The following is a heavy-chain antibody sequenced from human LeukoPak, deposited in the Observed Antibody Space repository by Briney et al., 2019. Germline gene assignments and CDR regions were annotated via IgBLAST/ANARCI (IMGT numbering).Heavy chain of an antibody. CDR1: GFTFRRHW. CDR3: AREEEMATNTDY. CDR2: INGDGSAT. D-gene: IGHD5-24*01. J-gene: IGHJ4*02. V-gene: IGHV3-74*01. Sequence: PGGSLRLSCAASGFTFRRHWMHWVRQAPGKGLVWVSRINGDGSATYYADSVKGRFSISRDNPKNTLYLPMHSLRADDTAVYYCAREEEMATNTDYWGQGTLVTVSS.